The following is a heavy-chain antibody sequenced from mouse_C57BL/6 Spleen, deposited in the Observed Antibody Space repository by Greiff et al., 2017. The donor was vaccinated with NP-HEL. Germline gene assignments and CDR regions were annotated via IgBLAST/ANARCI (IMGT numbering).Heavy chain of an antibody. CDR2: IDPANGNT. CDR3: ARPPYYGSSLDYAMDY. V-gene: IGHV14-3*01. D-gene: IGHD1-1*01. CDR1: GFNIKNTY. J-gene: IGHJ4*01. Sequence: VQLQQSVAELVRPGASVKLSCTASGFNIKNTYMHWVKQRPEQGLEWIGRIDPANGNTKYAPKFQGKATITADTSSNTAYLQLSSLTSEDTAIYYCARPPYYGSSLDYAMDYWGQGTSVTVSS.